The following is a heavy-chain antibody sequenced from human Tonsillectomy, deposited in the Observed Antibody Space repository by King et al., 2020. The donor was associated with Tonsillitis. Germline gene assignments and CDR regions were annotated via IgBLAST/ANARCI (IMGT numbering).Heavy chain of an antibody. CDR3: AKDLGRGYYYYGMDV. CDR1: GFPFSSYG. Sequence: VQLVESGGGVVQPGRSLRLSCAASGFPFSSYGMHWVRQAPGKGLEWVAVISYDGSNKYYADSVKGRFTISRDNSKNTLYLQMNSLRAEDTAVYYCAKDLGRGYYYYGMDVWGQGTTVTVSS. CDR2: ISYDGSNK. J-gene: IGHJ6*02. D-gene: IGHD3-10*01. V-gene: IGHV3-30*18.